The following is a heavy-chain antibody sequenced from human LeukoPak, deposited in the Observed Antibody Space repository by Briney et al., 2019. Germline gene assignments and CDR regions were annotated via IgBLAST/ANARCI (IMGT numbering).Heavy chain of an antibody. D-gene: IGHD5-24*01. CDR1: GYTFTSYG. J-gene: IGHJ4*02. CDR3: ARANKGWLQFLGY. CDR2: ISAYNGNT. V-gene: IGHV1-18*01. Sequence: ASVKVSCKASGYTFTSYGISWVRQAPGQGLEWMGWISAYNGNTNYAQKVQGRVTMTTDTSTSTAYMELRSLRSDDTVVYYGARANKGWLQFLGYWGQGTLVTVSS.